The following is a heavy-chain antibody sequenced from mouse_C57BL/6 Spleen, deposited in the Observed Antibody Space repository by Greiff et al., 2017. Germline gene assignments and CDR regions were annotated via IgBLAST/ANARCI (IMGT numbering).Heavy chain of an antibody. CDR3: TLRRDY. Sequence: EVQLQQSGAELVRPGASVKLSCTASGFNIKDDYMHWVKQRPEQGLEWIGWIDPENGATEYASKFQGTATITADTSSNTAYLQLSSLTSEDTAVYYCTLRRDYWGQGTTLTVSS. J-gene: IGHJ2*01. CDR2: IDPENGAT. V-gene: IGHV14-4*01. D-gene: IGHD2-12*01. CDR1: GFNIKDDY.